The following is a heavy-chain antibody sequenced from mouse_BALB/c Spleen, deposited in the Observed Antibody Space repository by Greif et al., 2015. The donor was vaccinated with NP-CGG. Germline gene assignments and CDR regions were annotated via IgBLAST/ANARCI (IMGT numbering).Heavy chain of an antibody. CDR2: VSSGGSYT. CDR3: ARGGGTYAMDY. V-gene: IGHV5-9-1*01. Sequence: EVKLVESGGGLVKPGGSLKLSCTASGFTFSSYAMSWVRQTPEKRLEWVATVSSGGSYTYYPDSVKGRFTISRDNAKNTLYLQTSSLRSEDTAMYYCARGGGTYAMDYWGQGTSVTVSS. CDR1: GFTFSSYA. D-gene: IGHD4-1*01. J-gene: IGHJ4*01.